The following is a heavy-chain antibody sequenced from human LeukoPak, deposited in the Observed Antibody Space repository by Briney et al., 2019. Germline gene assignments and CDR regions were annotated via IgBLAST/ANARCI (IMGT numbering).Heavy chain of an antibody. V-gene: IGHV1-2*04. CDR1: GYTFTGYY. CDR3: ARRGKSQQLVFGDYFDY. CDR2: INPNSGGT. Sequence: ASVKVSCKASGYTFTGYYMHWVRQAPGQGLEWMGWINPNSGGTNYAQKFQGWVTMTRDTSISTAYMELSRLRSDDTAVYYCARRGKSQQLVFGDYFDYWGQGTLVTVSS. D-gene: IGHD6-13*01. J-gene: IGHJ4*02.